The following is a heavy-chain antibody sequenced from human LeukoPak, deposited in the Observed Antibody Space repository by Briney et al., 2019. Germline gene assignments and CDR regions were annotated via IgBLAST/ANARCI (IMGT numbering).Heavy chain of an antibody. D-gene: IGHD3-22*01. CDR3: ARDSSGY. CDR2: ISGSGGST. J-gene: IGHJ4*02. CDR1: GFTSSLYW. Sequence: GGSLRLSCAASGFTSSLYWMTWVRQAPGKGLEWVSAISGSGGSTYYADSVKGRFTISRDNSKNTLYLQMNSLRAEDTAVYYCARDSSGYWGQGTLVTVSS. V-gene: IGHV3-23*01.